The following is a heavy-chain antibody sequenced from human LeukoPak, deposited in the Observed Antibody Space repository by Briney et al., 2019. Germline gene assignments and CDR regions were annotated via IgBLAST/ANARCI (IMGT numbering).Heavy chain of an antibody. V-gene: IGHV3-30*02. CDR3: ASARGYSYGYSGY. D-gene: IGHD5-18*01. CDR1: GFTFSSYG. Sequence: QAGGSLRLSCAASGFTFSSYGMHWVRQAPGKGLEWVAFIRYDGSNKYYADSVKGRFTISRDNSKNTLYLQMNSLRAEDTAVYYCASARGYSYGYSGYWGQGTLVTVSS. J-gene: IGHJ4*02. CDR2: IRYDGSNK.